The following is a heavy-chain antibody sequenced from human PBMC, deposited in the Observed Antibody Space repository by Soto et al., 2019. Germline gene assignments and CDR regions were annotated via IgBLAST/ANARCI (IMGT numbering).Heavy chain of an antibody. CDR2: ISYDGRIK. CDR1: GTTFSTYA. D-gene: IGHD3-9*01. CDR3: AQGHSSHFDILTGSDC. V-gene: IGHV3-30*18. Sequence: GSLRLSCAASGTTFSTYAMHWVRQAPGKGLEWVTVISYDGRIKYYADSVKGRFNVSRDNSKNTLYLQMNSLRAEDTAVYYCAQGHSSHFDILTGSDCWGQGTLVTVSS. J-gene: IGHJ4*02.